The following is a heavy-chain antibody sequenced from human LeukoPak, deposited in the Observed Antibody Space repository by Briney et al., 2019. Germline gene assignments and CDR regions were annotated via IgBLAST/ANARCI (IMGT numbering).Heavy chain of an antibody. CDR3: ARDQADTGGDYYYYMDV. CDR2: ISGGGEKT. Sequence: PGGSLRLSCAASGFTFSSYSMNWVRQAPGKGLEWVSGISGGGEKTYYADSVKGRFTISRDNAKNSLYLQMNSLRAEDTAVYYCARDQADTGGDYYYYMDVWGKGTTVTISS. V-gene: IGHV3-21*01. D-gene: IGHD5-18*01. CDR1: GFTFSSYS. J-gene: IGHJ6*03.